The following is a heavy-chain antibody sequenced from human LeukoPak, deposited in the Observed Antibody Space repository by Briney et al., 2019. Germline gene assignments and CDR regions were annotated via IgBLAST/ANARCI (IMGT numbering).Heavy chain of an antibody. CDR2: ISSGSSYI. CDR1: GITFSSYG. V-gene: IGHV3-21*01. J-gene: IGHJ4*02. Sequence: GGSLRLSCAASGITFSSYGMSWVRQAPGKGLEWVSYISSGSSYIYYADSVKGRFTDSRDNAKNSLDLQMNSLRAEDTAVYYCARHGGTAFFDYWGQGTLVTVSS. CDR3: ARHGGTAFFDY. D-gene: IGHD5-18*01.